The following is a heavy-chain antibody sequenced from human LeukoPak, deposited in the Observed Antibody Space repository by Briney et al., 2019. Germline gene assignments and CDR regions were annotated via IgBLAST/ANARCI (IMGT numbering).Heavy chain of an antibody. CDR1: GYTFTSYA. J-gene: IGHJ4*02. CDR2: IIPIFGTA. Sequence: SVKVSCKASGYTFTSYAISWVRQAPGQGLEWMGRIIPIFGTANYAQKFQGRVTITTDESTSTAYMELSSLRSEDTAVYYCARDPLLGYCSGGSCYAIDYWGQGTLVTVSS. V-gene: IGHV1-69*05. D-gene: IGHD2-15*01. CDR3: ARDPLLGYCSGGSCYAIDY.